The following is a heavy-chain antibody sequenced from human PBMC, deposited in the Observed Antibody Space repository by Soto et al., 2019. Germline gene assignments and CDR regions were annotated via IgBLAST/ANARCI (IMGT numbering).Heavy chain of an antibody. J-gene: IGHJ6*02. CDR2: IWYDGSNK. D-gene: IGHD6-19*01. V-gene: IGHV3-33*01. Sequence: QVQLVESGGGVVQPGRSLRLSCAASRFTFSNYGMHWVRQAPGKGLEWVAVIWYDGSNKYYADSVKGRFTISRDNSKNTLYLQMNSRRAEDTAVYYCARDDIPGRAVAIYGMDVWGQGTTVTVSS. CDR3: ARDDIPGRAVAIYGMDV. CDR1: RFTFSNYG.